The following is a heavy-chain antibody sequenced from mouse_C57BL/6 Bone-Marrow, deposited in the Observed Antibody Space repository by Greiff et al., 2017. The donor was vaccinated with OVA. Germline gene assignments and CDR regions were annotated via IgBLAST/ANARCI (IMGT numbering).Heavy chain of an antibody. V-gene: IGHV1-66*01. CDR1: GYSFTSYY. CDR2: IYPGSGNT. CDR3: ARSPTYYDYDGYAMDY. D-gene: IGHD2-4*01. J-gene: IGHJ4*01. Sequence: QVQLKESGPELVKPGASVKISCKASGYSFTSYYIHWVKQRPGQGLEWIGWIYPGSGNTKYNEKFKGKATLTADTSSSPAYIELTRLTSDDSAVYYCARSPTYYDYDGYAMDYWGQGTSVTVSS.